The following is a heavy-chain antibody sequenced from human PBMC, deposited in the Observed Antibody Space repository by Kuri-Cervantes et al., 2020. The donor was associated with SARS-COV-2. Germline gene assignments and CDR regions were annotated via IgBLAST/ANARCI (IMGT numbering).Heavy chain of an antibody. V-gene: IGHV4-4*02. Sequence: SCAVSGGSISSSNWWSWVRQPPGKGLGWIGEIYHSGSTNYNPSLKSRVTISVDKSKNQFSLKLSSVTAADTAVYYCARDAHCSSTSCKPLDYWGQGTLVTVSS. CDR1: GGSISSSNW. D-gene: IGHD2-2*01. J-gene: IGHJ4*02. CDR3: ARDAHCSSTSCKPLDY. CDR2: IYHSGST.